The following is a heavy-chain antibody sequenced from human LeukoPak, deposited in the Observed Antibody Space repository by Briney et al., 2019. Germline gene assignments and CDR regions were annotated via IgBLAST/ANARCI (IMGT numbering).Heavy chain of an antibody. CDR2: IYQSEST. CDR3: VCFTRIAPRPNLPSNYYYMDV. D-gene: IGHD6-6*01. J-gene: IGHJ6*03. Sequence: SETLSLTCTVSGRSISSSSYYWGWTRQSPGKGLEWIGSIYQSESTYYNPSLKSRVPISVDTSKNKLSLKLTSVTAADTGVYYCVCFTRIAPRPNLPSNYYYMDVWGKGATVSLSS. V-gene: IGHV4-39*01. CDR1: GRSISSSSYY.